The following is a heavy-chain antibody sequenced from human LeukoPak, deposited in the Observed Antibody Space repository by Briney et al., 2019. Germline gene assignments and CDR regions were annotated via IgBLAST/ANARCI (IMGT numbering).Heavy chain of an antibody. CDR3: AKGRRNWNHDAFDI. V-gene: IGHV3-23*01. CDR1: GFTFSSYA. D-gene: IGHD1-1*01. J-gene: IGHJ3*02. CDR2: TSGSGGST. Sequence: PGASLRLSCAASGFTFSSYAMSWVRQAPGKGLEWVSATSGSGGSTYYADSVKGRFTISRDNSKNTLYLQMNGLRAEDTAVYYCAKGRRNWNHDAFDIWGQGTMVTVSS.